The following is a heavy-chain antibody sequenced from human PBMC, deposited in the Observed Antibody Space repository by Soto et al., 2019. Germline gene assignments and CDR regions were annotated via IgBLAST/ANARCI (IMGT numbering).Heavy chain of an antibody. V-gene: IGHV3-9*01. Sequence: GGSLRLSCAASGFTFDDYAMHWVRQAPGKGLEWVSGISWNSGSIGYADSVKGRFTISRDNAKNSLYLQMNSLRAEDTAVYYCARRYCSGGSCYSGLDYWGQGTLDTVSS. CDR3: ARRYCSGGSCYSGLDY. J-gene: IGHJ4*02. CDR2: ISWNSGSI. CDR1: GFTFDDYA. D-gene: IGHD2-15*01.